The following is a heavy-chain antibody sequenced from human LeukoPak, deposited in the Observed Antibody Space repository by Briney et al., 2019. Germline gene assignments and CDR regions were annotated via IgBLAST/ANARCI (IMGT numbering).Heavy chain of an antibody. J-gene: IGHJ4*02. CDR2: IYYSGST. Sequence: PSETLSLTCTVSGGSISSSSYYWGWIRQPPGKGLEWIGSIYYSGSTYYNPSLKSRVTISVDTSKNQFSLKLSSVTAADTAVYYCAGGHSSWGALYYFDYWGQGTLVTVSS. D-gene: IGHD2-15*01. CDR1: GGSISSSSYY. V-gene: IGHV4-39*07. CDR3: AGGHSSWGALYYFDY.